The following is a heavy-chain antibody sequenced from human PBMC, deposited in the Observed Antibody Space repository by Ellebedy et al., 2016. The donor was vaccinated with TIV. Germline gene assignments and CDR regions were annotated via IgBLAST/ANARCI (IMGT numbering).Heavy chain of an antibody. CDR1: GFTSADYSFDDYA. CDR3: AKDIRYCGGDCYEVDYYYGMDV. CDR2: ISWNSGSI. V-gene: IGHV3-9*01. Sequence: GGSLRLSXVASGFTSADYSFDDYAMYWVRQAPGKGLEWVSSISWNSGSIAYADSVKGRFIISRDNAKNSLYLQMNSLRADDTALYYCAKDIRYCGGDCYEVDYYYGMDVWGQGTTVTVSS. D-gene: IGHD2-21*02. J-gene: IGHJ6*02.